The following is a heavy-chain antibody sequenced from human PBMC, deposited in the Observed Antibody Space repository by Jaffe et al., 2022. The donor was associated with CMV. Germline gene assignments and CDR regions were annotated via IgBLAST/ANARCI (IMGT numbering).Heavy chain of an antibody. J-gene: IGHJ4*02. Sequence: EVQLVASGGGLIQPGGSLRLSCAASGFTVTNNYMSWVRQAPGKGLEWVSTIYAGGGTYYADSVKGRFTFSRDNSKNTVYLQMNSLRGEDTAVYYCVGDLIWGKRAYWGQGTLVTVSS. CDR2: IYAGGGT. V-gene: IGHV3-53*01. CDR3: VGDLIWGKRAY. D-gene: IGHD3-16*01. CDR1: GFTVTNNY.